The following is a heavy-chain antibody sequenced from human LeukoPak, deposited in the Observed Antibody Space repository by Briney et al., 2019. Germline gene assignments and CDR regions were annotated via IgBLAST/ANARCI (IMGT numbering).Heavy chain of an antibody. J-gene: IGHJ6*03. Sequence: GASVKVSCKASGYTFTSYCIIWGRQAPGQGLEWMGWISTYNGNTNYAQKLQGRVTMTTDTSTSTAYMELRSLSSDDTAVYYCARHPPLYSSGWYSLNYYYYYMDVWGKGTTVTISS. D-gene: IGHD6-19*01. CDR3: ARHPPLYSSGWYSLNYYYYYMDV. CDR2: ISTYNGNT. V-gene: IGHV1-18*01. CDR1: GYTFTSYC.